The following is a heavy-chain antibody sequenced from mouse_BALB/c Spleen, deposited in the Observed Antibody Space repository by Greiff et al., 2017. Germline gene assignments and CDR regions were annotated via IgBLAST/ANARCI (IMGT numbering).Heavy chain of an antibody. J-gene: IGHJ3*01. V-gene: IGHV3-2*02. CDR2: ISYSGST. D-gene: IGHD2-2*01. CDR3: GVYGYEAWFAY. CDR1: GYSITSDYA. Sequence: VQLKQSGPGLVKPSQSLSLTCTVTGYSITSDYAWNWIRQFPGNKLEWMGYISYSGSTSYNPSLKSRISITRDTSKNQFFLQLNSVTTEDTATYYCGVYGYEAWFAYWGQGTLVTVSA.